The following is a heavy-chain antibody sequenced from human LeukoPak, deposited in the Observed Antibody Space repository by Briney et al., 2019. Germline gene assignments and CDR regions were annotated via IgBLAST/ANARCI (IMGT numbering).Heavy chain of an antibody. J-gene: IGHJ4*02. D-gene: IGHD5-24*01. CDR3: TRDPEMATILFEY. CDR1: AYAFTVNH. V-gene: IGHV1-2*02. Sequence: ASVTLSFTSSAYAFTVNHMHWVRHGPGQGNERMGWINLNTGDTNYAQKCQGRVTMTRDTSISAAYMELSWLRSDDTAVYYCTRDPEMATILFEYWGQGTLVTVSS. CDR2: INLNTGDT.